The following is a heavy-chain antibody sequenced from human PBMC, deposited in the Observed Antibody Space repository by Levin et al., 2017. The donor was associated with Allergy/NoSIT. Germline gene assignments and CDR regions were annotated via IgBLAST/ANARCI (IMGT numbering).Heavy chain of an antibody. V-gene: IGHV4-59*01. J-gene: IGHJ4*02. CDR2: IYYSGST. CDR3: ARDSPVVPAAIDY. D-gene: IGHD2-2*01. Sequence: PSQTLSLTCTVSGGSISSYYWSWIRQPPGKGLEWIGYIYYSGSTNYNPSLKSRVTISVDTSKNQFSLKLSSVTAADTAVYYCARDSPVVPAAIDYWGQGTLVTVSS. CDR1: GGSISSYY.